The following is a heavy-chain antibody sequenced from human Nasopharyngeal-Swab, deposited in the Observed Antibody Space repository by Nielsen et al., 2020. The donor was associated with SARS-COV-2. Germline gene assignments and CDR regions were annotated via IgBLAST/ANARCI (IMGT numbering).Heavy chain of an antibody. CDR1: GFTFSSYG. CDR3: ARTETYYYGSGSYYPIDY. Sequence: GGSLRLSCAASGFTFSSYGMHWVRQAPGEGLEWVAVISYDGSNKYYADSVKGRFTISRDNSKNTLYLQMNSLRAEDTAVYYCARTETYYYGSGSYYPIDYWGQGTLVTVSS. J-gene: IGHJ4*02. V-gene: IGHV3-30*03. CDR2: ISYDGSNK. D-gene: IGHD3-10*01.